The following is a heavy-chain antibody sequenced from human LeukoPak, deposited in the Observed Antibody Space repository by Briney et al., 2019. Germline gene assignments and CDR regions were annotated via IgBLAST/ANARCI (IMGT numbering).Heavy chain of an antibody. D-gene: IGHD6-19*01. CDR3: ARHISGWYIGGYFDY. CDR1: GYSFSSYW. J-gene: IGHJ4*02. V-gene: IGHV5-51*01. Sequence: GAPLMISCKGSGYSFSSYWIGWVRQMRGEGLEWMGIIYPGDSDTRYSPSFQGQVTISADKSISTAYLQWSSLKASDTAMYYCARHISGWYIGGYFDYWGQGTLVTVSS. CDR2: IYPGDSDT.